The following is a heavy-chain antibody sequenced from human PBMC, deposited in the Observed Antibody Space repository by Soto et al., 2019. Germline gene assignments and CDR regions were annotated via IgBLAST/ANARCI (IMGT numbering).Heavy chain of an antibody. CDR1: GGSFRNYY. CDR3: ARHMATTVTRWRGFEI. D-gene: IGHD4-17*01. V-gene: IGHV4-34*01. J-gene: IGHJ3*02. Sequence: SETLSLTCGVYGGSFRNYYWIWVRQPPGKGLEWIGEVNHSGEATYNPSLQSRITISLDTSNNQFSLKVTSVTAADAAVYYCARHMATTVTRWRGFEIWGQGTTVTVSS. CDR2: VNHSGEA.